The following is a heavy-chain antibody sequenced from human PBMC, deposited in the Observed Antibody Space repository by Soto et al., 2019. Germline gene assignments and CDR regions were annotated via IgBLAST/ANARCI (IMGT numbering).Heavy chain of an antibody. V-gene: IGHV3-48*02. J-gene: IGHJ6*02. CDR2: ISSSSNTI. D-gene: IGHD1-26*01. CDR1: GFTFSSYS. Sequence: GGSLRLSCAASGFTFSSYSMNWVRQAPGKGLEWISYISSSSNTIYYADSVKGRFTISRDNAKNSLYLQMNSLRDEDSAAYSCARAKYSESFTYYYYGMDVWGQGTTVTVSS. CDR3: ARAKYSESFTYYYYGMDV.